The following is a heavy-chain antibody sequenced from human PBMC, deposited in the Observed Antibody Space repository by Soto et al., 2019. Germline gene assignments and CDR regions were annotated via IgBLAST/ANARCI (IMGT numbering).Heavy chain of an antibody. CDR3: ARNEVDTEPKDAFDI. V-gene: IGHV2-5*02. CDR1: GFSLSTSGVG. D-gene: IGHD5-18*01. Sequence: QITLKESGPTLVKPTQTLTLTCTFSGFSLSTSGVGVGWIRQPPGKALEWLALIYWDDDKRYSPSLKIRLTITKNTTKNQVVLTMTNMDPVDSATYYCARNEVDTEPKDAFDIWGQGTMVTVSS. CDR2: IYWDDDK. J-gene: IGHJ3*02.